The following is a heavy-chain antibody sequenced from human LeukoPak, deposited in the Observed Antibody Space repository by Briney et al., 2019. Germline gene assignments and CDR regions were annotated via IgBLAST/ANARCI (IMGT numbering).Heavy chain of an antibody. CDR1: GYSISSGYY. D-gene: IGHD3-22*01. Sequence: KPSETLSLTCTVSGYSISSGYYWGWIRQPPGKGLEWIGSIYHSGSTYYNPSLKSRVTISVDTSKNQFSLKLSSVTAADTAVYYCARAIYAYDSSGYYYVTVYYYYMGVWGKGTTVTVFS. CDR3: ARAIYAYDSSGYYYVTVYYYYMGV. J-gene: IGHJ6*03. V-gene: IGHV4-38-2*02. CDR2: IYHSGST.